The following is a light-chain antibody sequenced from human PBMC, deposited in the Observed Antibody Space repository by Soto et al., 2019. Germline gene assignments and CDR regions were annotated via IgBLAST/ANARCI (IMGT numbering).Light chain of an antibody. CDR3: QSYDSSLSGRGV. Sequence: QSVLTQPPSVSGAPGQRVTISCTGSSSNIGAGYDVHWYQQLPGTAPKLLIYGNSNRPSGVPDRFSGSKSGTSASLAITRLQAEDEADYYCQSYDSSLSGRGVFGGGTKVTVL. J-gene: IGLJ2*01. V-gene: IGLV1-40*01. CDR1: SSNIGAGYD. CDR2: GNS.